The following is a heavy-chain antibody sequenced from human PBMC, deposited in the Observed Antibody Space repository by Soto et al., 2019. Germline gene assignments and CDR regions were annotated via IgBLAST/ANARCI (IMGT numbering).Heavy chain of an antibody. CDR1: GYTFTGYY. CDR2: INPNSGGT. D-gene: IGHD5-12*01. J-gene: IGHJ5*02. Sequence: QVQLVQSGAEVKKPGASVKVSSKASGYTFTGYYMHWVRQAPGQGLEWMGWINPNSGGTNYAQKFQGRVTMTRDTSISTAYMELSRLRSDDTAVYYCARAPYPYMVANWFDPWGQGTLVTVSS. CDR3: ARAPYPYMVANWFDP. V-gene: IGHV1-2*02.